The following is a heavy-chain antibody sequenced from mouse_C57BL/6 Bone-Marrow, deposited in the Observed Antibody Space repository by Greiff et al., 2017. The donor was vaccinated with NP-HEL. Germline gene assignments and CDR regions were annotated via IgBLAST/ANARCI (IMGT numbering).Heavy chain of an antibody. D-gene: IGHD1-1*01. CDR3: ARFYGSSYFDY. J-gene: IGHJ2*01. Sequence: VQLQQSGAELMKPGASVKLSCKATGYTFTGYWIEWVKQRPGHGLEWIGEILPGSGSTNYSEKFKGKATFTADTSSNTAYMQLSSLTTEDSAIYYCARFYGSSYFDYWGQGTTLTVSS. CDR1: GYTFTGYW. V-gene: IGHV1-9*01. CDR2: ILPGSGST.